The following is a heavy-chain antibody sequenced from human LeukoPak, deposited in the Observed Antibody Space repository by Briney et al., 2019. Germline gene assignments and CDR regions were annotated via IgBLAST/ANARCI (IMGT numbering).Heavy chain of an antibody. D-gene: IGHD6-19*01. Sequence: SGTLSLTCAVSGGSISSSNWWSWVRQPPGKGLEWIGEIYHSGSTNYNPSLKSRVTISVDKSKNQFSLKLSSVTAADTAVYYCARDSSGWSLNDAFDIWGQGTMVTVSS. CDR2: IYHSGST. CDR1: GGSISSSNW. J-gene: IGHJ3*02. V-gene: IGHV4-4*02. CDR3: ARDSSGWSLNDAFDI.